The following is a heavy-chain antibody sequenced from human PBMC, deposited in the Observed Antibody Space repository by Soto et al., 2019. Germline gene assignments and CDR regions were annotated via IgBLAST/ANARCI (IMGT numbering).Heavy chain of an antibody. D-gene: IGHD2-2*01. Sequence: EVQLLESGGGLVQPGGSLRLSCAASGFTFSSYAMSWVRQAPGKGLEWVSAISGSGGSTYYADSVKGRFTISRDNSKNTLYLKMNSLRAEDTAVYYCAKGDCSSTSCYAYYYYYGMDVWGQGTTVTVSS. J-gene: IGHJ6*02. CDR2: ISGSGGST. CDR3: AKGDCSSTSCYAYYYYYGMDV. V-gene: IGHV3-23*01. CDR1: GFTFSSYA.